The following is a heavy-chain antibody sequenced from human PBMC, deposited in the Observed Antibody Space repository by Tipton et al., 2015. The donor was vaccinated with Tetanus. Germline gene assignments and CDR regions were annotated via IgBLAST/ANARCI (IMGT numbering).Heavy chain of an antibody. CDR3: ARGMDYDSSGIDDF. D-gene: IGHD3-22*01. CDR1: GYTXTGXY. V-gene: IGHV1-2*02. CDR2: INPNSGGT. Sequence: SGAEVKRPGSSVKVSCKASGYTXTGXYMHWVRQAPGQXXXXXGWINPNSGGTNYAQKFQGRVTMTRDTSISTAYMEVSRLRSDDTAIXYCARGMDYDSSGIDDFWGQGTLVTVSS. J-gene: IGHJ4*02.